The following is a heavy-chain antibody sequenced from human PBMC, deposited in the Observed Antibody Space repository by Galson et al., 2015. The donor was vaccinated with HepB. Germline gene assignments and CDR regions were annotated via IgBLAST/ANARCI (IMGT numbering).Heavy chain of an antibody. D-gene: IGHD6-6*01. CDR1: FSSYT. CDR2: IDSSNSYI. V-gene: IGHV3-21*01. CDR3: ARDERLVLDN. Sequence: FSSYTMKWVRQAPGKGLEWISSIDSSNSYIYYADSVKGRFTISRDNAKNSLYLQMNSLRAEDTAIYYCARDERLVLDNWGQGTLVTVSS. J-gene: IGHJ4*02.